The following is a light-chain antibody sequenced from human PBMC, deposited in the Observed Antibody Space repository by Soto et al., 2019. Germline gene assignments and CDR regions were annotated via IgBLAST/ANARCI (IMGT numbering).Light chain of an antibody. Sequence: EIVLTQPPGTLSLSPGERATLSCRASHSVSSSYLTWYQQKPDQAPRLLIYGASSRATGIPDRFIGSGSGTDFTLTISRLESDDFAVNYCQQYGSSPPITFGQGKRLEIK. J-gene: IGKJ5*01. CDR1: HSVSSSY. V-gene: IGKV3-20*01. CDR2: GAS. CDR3: QQYGSSPPIT.